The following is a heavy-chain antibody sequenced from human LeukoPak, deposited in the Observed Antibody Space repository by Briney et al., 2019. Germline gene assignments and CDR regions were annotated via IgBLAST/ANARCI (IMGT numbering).Heavy chain of an antibody. Sequence: GGSLRLSCAASGFTFSSYGMHWVRQAPGKGLEWLAFIRYDGSYKYYADSVKGRFSISGDNSENTLYLQMNGLRADDTAVYSCAKSFTSSSSDYWGQGTLVTVSS. V-gene: IGHV3-30*02. CDR2: IRYDGSYK. J-gene: IGHJ4*02. D-gene: IGHD6-13*01. CDR3: AKSFTSSSSDY. CDR1: GFTFSSYG.